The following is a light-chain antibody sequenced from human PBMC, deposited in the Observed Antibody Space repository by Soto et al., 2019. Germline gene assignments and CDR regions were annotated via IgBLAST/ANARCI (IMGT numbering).Light chain of an antibody. CDR3: QAYDDSLTAFV. V-gene: IGLV1-40*01. J-gene: IGLJ3*02. Sequence: QSVLTQPPSVSGAPGQGVTISCTGNNSNLGAGYDVHWYQQLPGAAPKLVIFGNRNRPSGVPERFSGSKSGTSTSLAITGLQAEDEADYYCQAYDDSLTAFVFGGGTKVTVL. CDR1: NSNLGAGYD. CDR2: GNR.